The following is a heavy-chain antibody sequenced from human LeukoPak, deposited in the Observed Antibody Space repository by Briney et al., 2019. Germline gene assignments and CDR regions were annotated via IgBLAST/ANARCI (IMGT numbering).Heavy chain of an antibody. V-gene: IGHV3-7*01. CDR1: GFTFSSYW. Sequence: GVSLRLSCSASGFTFSSYWMSWVRQAPGKGLEWVANIKQDGSEKYYVDSVKGRFTISRDNAKNSLYPQMNSLRAEDTAVYYCARLGIVATITLYYFDYWGQGTLVTVSS. J-gene: IGHJ4*02. CDR3: ARLGIVATITLYYFDY. CDR2: IKQDGSEK. D-gene: IGHD5-12*01.